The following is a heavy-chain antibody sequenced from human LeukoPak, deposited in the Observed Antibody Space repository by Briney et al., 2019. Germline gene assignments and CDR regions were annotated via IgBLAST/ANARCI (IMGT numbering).Heavy chain of an antibody. D-gene: IGHD1-26*01. V-gene: IGHV3-11*01. J-gene: IGHJ4*02. Sequence: GGSLRLSCAASGFTFSKYAMSWVRQAPGKGLEWVSYISSSGSTIYYADSVKGRFTISRDNAKNSLYLQMNSLRAEDTAVYYCAREVVGATGDYWGQGTLVTVSS. CDR2: ISSSGSTI. CDR3: AREVVGATGDY. CDR1: GFTFSKYA.